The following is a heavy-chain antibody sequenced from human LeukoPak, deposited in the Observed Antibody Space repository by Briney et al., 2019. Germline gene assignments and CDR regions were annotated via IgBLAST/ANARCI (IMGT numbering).Heavy chain of an antibody. V-gene: IGHV4-34*01. Sequence: PSETLSLTCAVYGGPFSGYYWSWIRQPPGKGLEWIGEINHSGSTNYNPSLKSRVTISVDTSKNQFSLKLSSVTAADTAVYYCARGEPPPTIGHDYWGQGTLVTVSS. CDR1: GGPFSGYY. CDR2: INHSGST. D-gene: IGHD1-14*01. J-gene: IGHJ4*02. CDR3: ARGEPPPTIGHDY.